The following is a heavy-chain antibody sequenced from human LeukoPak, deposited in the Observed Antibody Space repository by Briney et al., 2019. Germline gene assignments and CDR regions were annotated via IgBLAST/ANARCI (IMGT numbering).Heavy chain of an antibody. D-gene: IGHD3-9*01. Sequence: SVKVSCKASGYTFTSYAISWVRQAPGQGLEWMGGIIPIFGTANYAQKFQGRVTITADESTSTAYMELSSLRSEDTAVYYCARSLTGYYGPGPGSYYYYGMDVWGQGTTVTVSS. CDR3: ARSLTGYYGPGPGSYYYYGMDV. CDR1: GYTFTSYA. V-gene: IGHV1-69*13. J-gene: IGHJ6*02. CDR2: IIPIFGTA.